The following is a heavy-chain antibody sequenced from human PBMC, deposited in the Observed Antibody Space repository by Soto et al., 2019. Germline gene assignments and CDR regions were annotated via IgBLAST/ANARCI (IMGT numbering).Heavy chain of an antibody. J-gene: IGHJ4*02. D-gene: IGHD6-6*01. CDR2: ISGSGGTT. CDR3: AKERRSTSSRGSFDY. Sequence: EVQLLESGGGLVQPGGSLRLSCAASGFTFSSYVMSWVRQAPGKGLEWVSGISGSGGTTYYADSVKGRFTVSRDNSQSTLYLQMNSLSAEDTAVYFCAKERRSTSSRGSFDYWGQGTLVTVSS. V-gene: IGHV3-23*01. CDR1: GFTFSSYV.